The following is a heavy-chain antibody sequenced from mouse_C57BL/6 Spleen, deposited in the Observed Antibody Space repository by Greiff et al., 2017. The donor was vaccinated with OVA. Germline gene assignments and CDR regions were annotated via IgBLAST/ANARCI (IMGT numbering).Heavy chain of an antibody. Sequence: QVQLQQSGAELVRPGTSVKVSCKASGYAFTNYLIEWVKQRPGQGLEWIGAINPGSGSTNYNEKFKGKATLTADKSSSTAYMQLSSLTSEDSAVYFCARSLTGTGYFDYWGQGTTLTVSS. V-gene: IGHV1-54*01. CDR2: INPGSGST. D-gene: IGHD4-1*01. J-gene: IGHJ2*01. CDR1: GYAFTNYL. CDR3: ARSLTGTGYFDY.